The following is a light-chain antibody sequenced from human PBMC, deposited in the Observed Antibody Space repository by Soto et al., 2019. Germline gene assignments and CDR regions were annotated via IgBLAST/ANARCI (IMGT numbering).Light chain of an antibody. J-gene: IGKJ5*01. CDR2: AAS. CDR3: QHADSFPLIT. Sequence: DIQMTQSPSSVSGSVGDRVTITCRSSEDISTWLAWYQQKPGKAPKLLIYAASSLQSGVPSRFSGSGSGTDFTLTISSLQPEDFATYYCQHADSFPLITFGQGTRLEI. CDR1: EDISTW. V-gene: IGKV1-12*01.